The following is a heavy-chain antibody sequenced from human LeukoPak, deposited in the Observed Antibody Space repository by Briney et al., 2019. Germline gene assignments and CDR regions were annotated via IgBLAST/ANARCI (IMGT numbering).Heavy chain of an antibody. V-gene: IGHV3-48*03. CDR3: ARDDPIDY. Sequence: GGSLRLSCAASVFTFSSYEMNWVRQAPGKGLEWVSYISSSGSTKYYADSVKGRFTISRDNAKNSLYLQMNSLRAEDTAVYYCARDDPIDYWGQGTPVTVSS. J-gene: IGHJ4*02. CDR2: ISSSGSTK. CDR1: VFTFSSYE.